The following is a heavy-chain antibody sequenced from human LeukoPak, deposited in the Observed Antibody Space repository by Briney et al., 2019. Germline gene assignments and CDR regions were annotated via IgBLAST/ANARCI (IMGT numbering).Heavy chain of an antibody. D-gene: IGHD3-10*01. V-gene: IGHV4-30-4*01. J-gene: IGHJ4*02. CDR2: IFYSGST. CDR1: GGSFTSGDYY. CDR3: ARGGATFYYGSGSYPRC. Sequence: SETLSLTCTVSGGSFTSGDYYWSWIRQPPGKGLEWIGYIFYSGSTYYNPSLKSRLTMSVDTSKNQFSLKLSSVTAADTAVYFCARGGATFYYGSGSYPRCWGQGTLVTVSS.